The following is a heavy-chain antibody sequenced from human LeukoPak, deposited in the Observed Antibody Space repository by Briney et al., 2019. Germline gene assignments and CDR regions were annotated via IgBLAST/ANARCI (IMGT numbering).Heavy chain of an antibody. J-gene: IGHJ4*02. D-gene: IGHD3-22*01. CDR3: AKRGVVIRVIQVGLYKESYYFES. CDR1: AVTRIEKD. Sequence: QPSETLSLTCTGSAVTRIEKDWRCRGPAQGKEMKWFTGISSSGGSTNYEDYVKGRFTISRDNRKNTLYLQMNNLRAEDTAVYFCAKRGVVIRVIQVGLYKESYYFESWGPGALVTVSS. V-gene: IGHV3-23*01. CDR2: ISSSGGST.